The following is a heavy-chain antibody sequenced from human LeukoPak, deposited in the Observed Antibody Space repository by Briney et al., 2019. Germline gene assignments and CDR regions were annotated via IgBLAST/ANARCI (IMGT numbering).Heavy chain of an antibody. J-gene: IGHJ4*02. V-gene: IGHV4-59*01. D-gene: IGHD3-22*01. CDR3: ASHYYDSAHFDY. CDR2: IYYSGST. CDR1: GGSISSYY. Sequence: SETLSLTCTVSGGSISSYYWSWIRQPPGKGLEWIGYIYYSGSTNYNPSLKSRVTISVDTSKNQFSLKLSSVTAADTAVYYCASHYYDSAHFDYWGQGISVAVSA.